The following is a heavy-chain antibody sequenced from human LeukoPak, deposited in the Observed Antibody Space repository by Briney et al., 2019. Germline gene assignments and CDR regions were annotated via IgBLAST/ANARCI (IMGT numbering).Heavy chain of an antibody. J-gene: IGHJ6*02. CDR3: ARGRYCSGGSCIYYYYYGMDV. CDR2: INAGNGNT. Sequence: ASVKVSCKASGYTFTSYAMHWVRQAPGQRLEWMGWINAGNGNTKYSQKFQGRVTVTRDTSASIVYMEVSSLRSEDTAVYYCARGRYCSGGSCIYYYYYGMDVWGQGTTVTVSS. D-gene: IGHD2-15*01. V-gene: IGHV1-3*01. CDR1: GYTFTSYA.